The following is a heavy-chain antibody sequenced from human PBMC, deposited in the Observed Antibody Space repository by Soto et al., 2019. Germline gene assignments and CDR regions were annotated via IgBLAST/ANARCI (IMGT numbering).Heavy chain of an antibody. CDR1: GFTFSSYA. J-gene: IGHJ4*02. D-gene: IGHD6-6*01. CDR2: ISGSGGST. V-gene: IGHV3-23*01. CDR3: AKGGRDSSLGEFDY. Sequence: GGSLRLSCAASGFTFSSYAMSWVRQAPGKGLEWVSAISGSGGSTYYADSVKGRFTISRDNSKNTLYLQMNSLRVEDTAVYYCAKGGRDSSLGEFDYWGQGTLVTVSS.